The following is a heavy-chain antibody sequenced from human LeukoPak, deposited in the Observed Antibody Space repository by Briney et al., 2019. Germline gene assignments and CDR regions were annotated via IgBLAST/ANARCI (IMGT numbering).Heavy chain of an antibody. CDR1: GGYNCSYI. CDR2: IYTSGST. Sequence: SEPLSLLRCVSGGYNCSYIGRCLRQPPGKGLEWIGYIYTSGSTDYNPSLKSRDTISVDRSKNQFSLKLNSVTAADTAFYYCTRQPGTGGINVWGQGTLVTVSS. J-gene: IGHJ4*02. V-gene: IGHV4-4*09. CDR3: TRQPGTGGINV. D-gene: IGHD3-16*02.